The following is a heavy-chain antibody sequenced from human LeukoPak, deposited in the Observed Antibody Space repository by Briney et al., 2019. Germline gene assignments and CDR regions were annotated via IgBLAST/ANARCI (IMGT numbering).Heavy chain of an antibody. CDR2: IYYSGST. J-gene: IGHJ6*02. CDR3: ARASIYYYYGMDV. V-gene: IGHV4-30-4*01. D-gene: IGHD3-10*01. Sequence: SETLPLTCTVSGGSISSGDYYWSWIRQPPGKGLEWIGYIYYSGSTYYNPSLESRLTISVDTSKNHLSLKLSSVTAADTAVYYCARASIYYYYGMDVWGQGTTVTVSS. CDR1: GGSISSGDYY.